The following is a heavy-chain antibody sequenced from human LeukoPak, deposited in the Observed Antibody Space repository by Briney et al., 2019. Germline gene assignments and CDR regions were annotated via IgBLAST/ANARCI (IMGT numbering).Heavy chain of an antibody. CDR2: ISYDGSNK. V-gene: IGHV3-30-3*01. CDR3: ARDRGLKRYSTNGVCYLLDY. CDR1: GSTFSSYA. Sequence: TGGSLRLSCAASGSTFSSYAMHWVRQAPGKGLEWVAVISYDGSNKYYADSVKGRFTISRDNSKNTLYLQMNSLRAEDTAVYYCARDRGLKRYSTNGVCYLLDYWGQGTLVTVSS. J-gene: IGHJ4*02. D-gene: IGHD2-8*01.